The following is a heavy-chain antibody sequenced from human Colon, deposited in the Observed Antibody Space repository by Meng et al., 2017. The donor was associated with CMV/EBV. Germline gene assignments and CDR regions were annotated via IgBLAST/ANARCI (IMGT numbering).Heavy chain of an antibody. J-gene: IGHJ4*02. CDR2: IYPQDGGT. V-gene: IGHV1-2*02. D-gene: IGHD6-13*01. CDR1: GYTFTANH. Sequence: QVQLVQPGNEVKKPGASLKVSCKTSGYTFTANHLRWVRQAPGQGLEWMGWIYPQDGGTYFAQKFQDRVTLTRDTSITTAYMELSGLTSDDTAIYYCVRESWYFDFWGEGTLVTVSS. CDR3: VRESWYFDF.